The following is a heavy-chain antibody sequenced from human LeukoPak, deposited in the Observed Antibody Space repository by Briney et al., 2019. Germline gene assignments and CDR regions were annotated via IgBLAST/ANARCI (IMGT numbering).Heavy chain of an antibody. Sequence: SSETLFLTCTVSGGSISSGGYYWSWIRQHPGKGLEWIGYIYYSGSTYYNPSLKSRVTISVDTSKNQFSLKLSSVTAADTAVYYCARGGLRPYYFDYWGQGTLVTVSS. CDR3: ARGGLRPYYFDY. V-gene: IGHV4-31*03. J-gene: IGHJ4*02. CDR2: IYYSGST. CDR1: GGSISSGGYY.